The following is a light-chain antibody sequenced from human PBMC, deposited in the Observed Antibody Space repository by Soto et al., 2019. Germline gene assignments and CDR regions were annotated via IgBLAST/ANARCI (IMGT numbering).Light chain of an antibody. CDR1: QSVSSN. Sequence: EIVVTQSPATLSLSPGGRATLSCRASQSVSSNLAWYQQKPGQAPRLLIQRASTRATGIPARFSGSGSGTEFTLTISSLQSEDFAVYFCQQYNNWPGTFGQGTKVDI. CDR2: RAS. J-gene: IGKJ1*01. V-gene: IGKV3-15*01. CDR3: QQYNNWPGT.